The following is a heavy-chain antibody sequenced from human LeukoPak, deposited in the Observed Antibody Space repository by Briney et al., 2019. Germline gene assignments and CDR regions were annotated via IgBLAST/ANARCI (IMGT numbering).Heavy chain of an antibody. CDR2: ISGSGGST. Sequence: GGSLRLSCAASGFTFSSYAMSWVRQAPGKLLEWVSAISGSGGSTYYADSVKGRFTISRDNSKNTLYLQMNSLRAEDTAVYYCHILTGYYGNSSRGQGTLVTVSS. D-gene: IGHD3-9*01. V-gene: IGHV3-23*01. CDR1: GFTFSSYA. CDR3: HILTGYYGNSS. J-gene: IGHJ4*02.